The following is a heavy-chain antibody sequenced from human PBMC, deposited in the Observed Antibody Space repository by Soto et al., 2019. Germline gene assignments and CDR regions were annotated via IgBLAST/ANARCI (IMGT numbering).Heavy chain of an antibody. D-gene: IGHD5-18*01. Sequence: GGSLRLSCAASGFTFSSYAMSWVRQAPGKGLEWVSAISGSGGSTYYADSVKGRFTISRDNSKNTLYLQMNSLRAEDTAVYYCAKAGIQLWLRGGYFDYWGQGTLVTVSS. CDR2: ISGSGGST. CDR1: GFTFSSYA. J-gene: IGHJ4*02. CDR3: AKAGIQLWLRGGYFDY. V-gene: IGHV3-23*01.